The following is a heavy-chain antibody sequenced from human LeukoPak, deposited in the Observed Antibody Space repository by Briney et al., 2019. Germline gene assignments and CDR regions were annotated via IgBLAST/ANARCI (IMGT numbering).Heavy chain of an antibody. V-gene: IGHV1-2*02. D-gene: IGHD2-15*01. CDR3: ARVESLYCSSGSCYDY. J-gene: IGHJ4*02. CDR1: GGTFSSYA. Sequence: ASVKVSCKASGGTFSSYAISWVRQAPAQGLEWMGGINPNSGGTKYAQKFQGRVTMTRDTSISTAYMELNRLISDDTAVYYCARVESLYCSSGSCYDYWGQGTLVTVSS. CDR2: INPNSGGT.